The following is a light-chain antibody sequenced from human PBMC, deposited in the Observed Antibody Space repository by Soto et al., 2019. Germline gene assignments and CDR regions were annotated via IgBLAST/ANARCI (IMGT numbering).Light chain of an antibody. CDR3: QQYYSTPLT. CDR2: SAS. J-gene: IGKJ4*01. Sequence: DIVMTQSPDSLAVSLRERATIHCKSSQSVLYSSNNKNYLAWYQQKPGQPPKLLIYSASTRASGVPDRFSGSGSGTDFTLTISSLQAEDVAVYYCQQYYSTPLTFGGGTKVEIK. CDR1: QSVLYSSNNKNY. V-gene: IGKV4-1*01.